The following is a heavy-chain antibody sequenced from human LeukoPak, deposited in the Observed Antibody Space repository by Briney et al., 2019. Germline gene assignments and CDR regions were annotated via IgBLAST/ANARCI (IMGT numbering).Heavy chain of an antibody. CDR1: RGSVNSNSYY. CDR3: ARDHEVSSSSFDY. D-gene: IGHD6-6*01. Sequence: SETLSLTCTVSRGSVNSNSYYWGWIRQPPGKGLEWIGTIYYSGNTYYNPSLESRVTISVDTSKNQFSLKLTSVTAADTAEYYCARDHEVSSSSFDYWGQGTLVTVSS. J-gene: IGHJ4*02. V-gene: IGHV4-39*07. CDR2: IYYSGNT.